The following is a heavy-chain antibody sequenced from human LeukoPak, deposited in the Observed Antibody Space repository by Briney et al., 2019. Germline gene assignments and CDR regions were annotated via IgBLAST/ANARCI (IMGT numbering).Heavy chain of an antibody. V-gene: IGHV3-21*01. Sequence: GGSLRLSCAASGFTFNTYSMSWVRQAPGKGLEWVSIISRASESIFYADSVKGRFTISRDNAKNSLYLQMNGLRAEDTAVYYCARGATGVTRWFDPWGQGTRVTVSS. CDR2: ISRASESI. D-gene: IGHD1-1*01. CDR3: ARGATGVTRWFDP. J-gene: IGHJ5*02. CDR1: GFTFNTYS.